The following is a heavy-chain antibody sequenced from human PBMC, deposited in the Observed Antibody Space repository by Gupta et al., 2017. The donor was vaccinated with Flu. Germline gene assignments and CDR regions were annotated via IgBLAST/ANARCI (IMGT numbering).Heavy chain of an antibody. V-gene: IGHV3-33*01. D-gene: IGHD4-17*01. CDR1: GFTFSSYG. Sequence: QVQLVESGGGVVQPGRSLRLSCAGSGFTFSSYGMHWVRQAPGKGLEWVAVIWYDGSNKYYADSVKGRFTISRDNSKNTLYLQMNSLRAEDTAVYYCARDLGGDYGDAFDIWGQGTMVTVSS. CDR2: IWYDGSNK. CDR3: ARDLGGDYGDAFDI. J-gene: IGHJ3*02.